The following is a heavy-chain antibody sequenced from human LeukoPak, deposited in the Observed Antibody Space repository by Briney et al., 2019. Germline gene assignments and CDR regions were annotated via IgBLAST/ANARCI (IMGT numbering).Heavy chain of an antibody. CDR1: GYTLTELS. CDR2: FDPEDGET. V-gene: IGHV1-24*01. D-gene: IGHD3-22*01. Sequence: ASVKVSCKVSGYTLTELSMHWVRQAPGKGLEWMGGFDPEDGETIYAQKFQGRVTMTEDTSTDTAYMELSSLRSEDTAVYYCATREMIADAFDIWGQGTMVTVSS. CDR3: ATREMIADAFDI. J-gene: IGHJ3*02.